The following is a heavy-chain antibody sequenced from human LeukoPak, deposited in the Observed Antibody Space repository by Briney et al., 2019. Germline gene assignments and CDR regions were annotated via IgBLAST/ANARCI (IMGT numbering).Heavy chain of an antibody. CDR2: IIPILGIA. Sequence: GASVKVSCKASGGTFSSYAISWVRQAPGQGLEWMGRIIPILGIANYAQKFQGRVTITADKSTSTAYMELSSLRSEDTAVYYCATSPSPPTYYYGSGSYDNWFDPWGQGTLVTVSS. D-gene: IGHD3-10*01. V-gene: IGHV1-69*04. CDR1: GGTFSSYA. CDR3: ATSPSPPTYYYGSGSYDNWFDP. J-gene: IGHJ5*02.